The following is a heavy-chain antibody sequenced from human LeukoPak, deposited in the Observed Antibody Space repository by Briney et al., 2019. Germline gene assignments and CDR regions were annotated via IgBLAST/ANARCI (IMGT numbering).Heavy chain of an antibody. D-gene: IGHD3-10*01. V-gene: IGHV4-59*08. CDR1: GGSISIYY. J-gene: IGHJ6*02. Sequence: SETLSLTCTVSGGSISIYYWSWIPQPPGKGLEWIGYIYYSGSTNYNPSLKSRVTISVDTYKNQFSLKLSSVTAADTAVYYCARHPPITMVQCCGMDVWGQGTTVTVSS. CDR3: ARHPPITMVQCCGMDV. CDR2: IYYSGST.